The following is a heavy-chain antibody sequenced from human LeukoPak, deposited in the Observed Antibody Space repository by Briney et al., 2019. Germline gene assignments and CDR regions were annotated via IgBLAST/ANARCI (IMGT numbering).Heavy chain of an antibody. Sequence: QPGGSLRLSCAASGFTFDDYAMHWVRQTPGKGLECVSVISEDGGDTWYADSVKGRFTIPRDNSKNSLYLQMNSLRAEDTAFYYCAKDKTRGPGDYWGQGTLVTVSS. CDR2: ISEDGGDT. V-gene: IGHV3-43*02. CDR3: AKDKTRGPGDY. CDR1: GFTFDDYA. D-gene: IGHD1-14*01. J-gene: IGHJ4*02.